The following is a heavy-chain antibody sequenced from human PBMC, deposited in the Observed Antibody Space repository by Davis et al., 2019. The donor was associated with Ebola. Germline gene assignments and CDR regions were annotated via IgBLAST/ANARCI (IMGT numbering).Heavy chain of an antibody. CDR3: ARVESERITIFGVVTSRLVRIDP. J-gene: IGHJ5*02. Sequence: MPSETLSLTCTVSGGSISSSSYYWGWIRQPPGKGLEWIGSIYYSGSTYYNPSLKSRVTISVDTSKNQFSLKLSSVTAADTAVYYCARVESERITIFGVVTSRLVRIDPWGQGTLVTVSS. V-gene: IGHV4-39*07. CDR2: IYYSGST. D-gene: IGHD3-3*01. CDR1: GGSISSSSYY.